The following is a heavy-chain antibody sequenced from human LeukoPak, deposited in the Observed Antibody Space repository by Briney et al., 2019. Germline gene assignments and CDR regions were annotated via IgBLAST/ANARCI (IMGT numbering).Heavy chain of an antibody. CDR1: GGSISSYY. D-gene: IGHD2-15*01. J-gene: IGHJ5*02. CDR3: AREVVVAATGNSFDP. Sequence: SETLSLTCTVSGGSISSYYWSWIRQPPGKGLEWIGYIYYSGSTNYNPSLKSRVTISVDTSKNQFSLKLSSVTAADTAVYYCAREVVVAATGNSFDPWGQGTLVTVSS. V-gene: IGHV4-59*01. CDR2: IYYSGST.